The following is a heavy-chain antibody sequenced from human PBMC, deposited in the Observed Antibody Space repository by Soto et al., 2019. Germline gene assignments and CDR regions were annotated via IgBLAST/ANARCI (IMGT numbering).Heavy chain of an antibody. CDR1: GGSVSSGGYY. D-gene: IGHD2-2*01. Sequence: SETLSLTCTVSGGSVSSGGYYWSWIRQHPGKGLEWIGYIYYSGSTCYNPSLKSRVTISVDTSKNQFSLKLSSVTAADTAVYYCARISTAIVVVPAAKMDVWGKGTTVTVSS. V-gene: IGHV4-31*03. CDR3: ARISTAIVVVPAAKMDV. CDR2: IYYSGST. J-gene: IGHJ6*04.